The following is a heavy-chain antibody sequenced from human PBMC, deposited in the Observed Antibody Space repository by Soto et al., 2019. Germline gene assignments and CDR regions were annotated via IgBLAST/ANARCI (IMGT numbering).Heavy chain of an antibody. V-gene: IGHV1-18*01. D-gene: IGHD6-13*01. CDR2: ISAYNGNT. CDR3: ATKGRWYVGYYYYGMDV. Sequence: ASVKVSCKASGYTFTSYGISWVRQAPGQGLEWMGWISAYNGNTNYAQKLQGRVTMTEDTSTDTAYMELSSLRSEDTAVYYCATKGRWYVGYYYYGMDVWGQGTTVTVSS. CDR1: GYTFTSYG. J-gene: IGHJ6*02.